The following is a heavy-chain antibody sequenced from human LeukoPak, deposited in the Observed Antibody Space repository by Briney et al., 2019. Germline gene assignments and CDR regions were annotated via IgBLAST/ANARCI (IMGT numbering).Heavy chain of an antibody. Sequence: SETLSLTCAVYGGSFSGYYWSWIRQPPGKGLEWIGEIYHSGSTNYNPSLKSRVTISVDKSKNQFSLKLSSVTAADTAVYYCARAVWFGELVWFDPWGQGTLVTVSS. CDR1: GGSFSGYY. CDR2: IYHSGST. CDR3: ARAVWFGELVWFDP. V-gene: IGHV4-34*01. J-gene: IGHJ5*02. D-gene: IGHD3-10*01.